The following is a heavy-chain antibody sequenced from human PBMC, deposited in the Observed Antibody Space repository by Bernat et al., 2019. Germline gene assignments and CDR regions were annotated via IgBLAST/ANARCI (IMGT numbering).Heavy chain of an antibody. CDR3: ASDPLHYFDY. CDR1: GFTFSSSW. J-gene: IGHJ4*02. Sequence: EVQLVASGGGLVQPGGSLRLSCAASGFTFSSSWMSWVRQAPGKGLEWVANIKQDGSEKYYVDAGKGRFTISRDNAKNSLYLKMNSLRAEDTAVYYWASDPLHYFDYWGQGTLVTVSS. V-gene: IGHV3-7*03. CDR2: IKQDGSEK.